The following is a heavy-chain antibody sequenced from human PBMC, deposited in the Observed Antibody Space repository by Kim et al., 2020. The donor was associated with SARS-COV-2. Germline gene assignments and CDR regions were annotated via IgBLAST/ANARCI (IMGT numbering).Heavy chain of an antibody. CDR3: ARADNYYDSSGYYD. CDR2: IYSGGST. V-gene: IGHV3-53*04. D-gene: IGHD3-22*01. CDR1: GFTVSSNY. Sequence: GGSLRLSCAASGFTVSSNYMSWVRQAPGKGLEWFSVIYSGGSTYYADSVKGRFTISRHNSKNTLYLQMNSLRAEDTAVYYFARADNYYDSSGYYDWGQGTLVTVSS. J-gene: IGHJ4*02.